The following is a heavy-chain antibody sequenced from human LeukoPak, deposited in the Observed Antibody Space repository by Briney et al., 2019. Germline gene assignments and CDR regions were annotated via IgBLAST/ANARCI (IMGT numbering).Heavy chain of an antibody. CDR3: AREGRYYDSSGYSYYFDY. D-gene: IGHD3-22*01. J-gene: IGHJ4*02. CDR2: ISAYNGNT. Sequence: ASVKVSCKASGYTFTSNYIHWVRQAPGQGLEWMGWISAYNGNTNYAQKLQGRVTMTTDTSTSTAYMELRSLRSDDTAVYYCAREGRYYDSSGYSYYFDYWGQGTLVTVSS. V-gene: IGHV1-18*04. CDR1: GYTFTSNY.